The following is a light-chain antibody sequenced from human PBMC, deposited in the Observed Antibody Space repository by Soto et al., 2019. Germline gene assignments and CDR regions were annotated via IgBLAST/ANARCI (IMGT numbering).Light chain of an antibody. V-gene: IGKV1-5*01. J-gene: IGKJ1*01. CDR2: HAS. Sequence: DILMTQSPSTLYASIGDRVTITCRASQNINTDLAWYQQKQAKIPNLLIYHASSLVTGVPTRFIGSGSGSEITLTSSSLRPDDFAAYYCQQYSALWTFGQGTKVEIK. CDR3: QQYSALWT. CDR1: QNINTD.